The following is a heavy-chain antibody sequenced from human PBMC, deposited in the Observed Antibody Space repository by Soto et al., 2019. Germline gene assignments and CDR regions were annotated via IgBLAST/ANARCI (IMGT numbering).Heavy chain of an antibody. CDR3: ARGRVAVAPLDY. CDR1: GYNFTSYW. Sequence: GESLKISCKGSGYNFTSYWIDWVRQMPEKGLEWMGRIDPSDSYTNYSPSFQGHVTISADKTISTAYLQWSSLKASDTAMYYCARGRVAVAPLDYWGQGTLVTVSS. J-gene: IGHJ4*02. V-gene: IGHV5-10-1*01. CDR2: IDPSDSYT. D-gene: IGHD6-19*01.